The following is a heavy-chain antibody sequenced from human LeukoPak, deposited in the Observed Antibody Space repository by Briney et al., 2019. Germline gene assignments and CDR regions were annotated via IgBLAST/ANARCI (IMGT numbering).Heavy chain of an antibody. J-gene: IGHJ5*02. D-gene: IGHD1-26*01. CDR3: ARHLSGWELLSWFDP. CDR1: GYTVTSYG. CDR2: IRAYNGNT. Sequence: ASGKASGKASGYTVTSYGVRWVGQAPGQGREWMGWIRAYNGNTNYAQKLQGRGTMTTDSATSTAYMELRSLRSDDTAVYYCARHLSGWELLSWFDPWGQGTLVTVSS. V-gene: IGHV1-18*01.